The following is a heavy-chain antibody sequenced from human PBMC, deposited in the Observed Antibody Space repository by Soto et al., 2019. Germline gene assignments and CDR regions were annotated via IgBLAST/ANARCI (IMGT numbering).Heavy chain of an antibody. CDR1: GYTFTSYG. V-gene: IGHV1-18*01. Sequence: GASVKVSCKASGYTFTSYGISWVRQAPGQGLEWMGWISAYNGNTNYAQKLQGRVTMTTDTSTSTAYMELRSLRSDDTAVYYCAREDYDFWSGYPAEDTFDYWGQGTPVTVSS. D-gene: IGHD3-3*01. J-gene: IGHJ4*02. CDR3: AREDYDFWSGYPAEDTFDY. CDR2: ISAYNGNT.